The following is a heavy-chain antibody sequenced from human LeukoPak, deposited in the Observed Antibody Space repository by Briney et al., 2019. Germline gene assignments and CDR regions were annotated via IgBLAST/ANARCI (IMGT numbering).Heavy chain of an antibody. CDR1: GGSISSYY. CDR2: IYYSGST. D-gene: IGHD1-26*01. CDR3: ARVGATFGDFDH. Sequence: SETLSLTCTVSGGSISSYYWSWIRQPPGKGLEWIGYIYYSGSTNYNPSLKSRVTISVDTSKNQFSLKLSSVTAADTAVYYCARVGATFGDFDHWGQGTLVTVSS. V-gene: IGHV4-59*01. J-gene: IGHJ4*02.